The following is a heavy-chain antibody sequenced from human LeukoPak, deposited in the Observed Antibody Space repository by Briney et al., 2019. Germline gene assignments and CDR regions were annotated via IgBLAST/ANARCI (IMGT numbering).Heavy chain of an antibody. CDR3: ARHEGDIAAAGMGYYYYYMDV. CDR2: IYYSGST. D-gene: IGHD6-13*01. J-gene: IGHJ6*03. Sequence: PSETLSLTCTVSGGSISSSSYYWGWIRQPPGKGLEWIGSIYYSGSTYHNPSLKSRVTISVDTSKNQFSLKLSSVTAADTAVYYCARHEGDIAAAGMGYYYYYMDVWGKGTTVTISS. V-gene: IGHV4-39*01. CDR1: GGSISSSSYY.